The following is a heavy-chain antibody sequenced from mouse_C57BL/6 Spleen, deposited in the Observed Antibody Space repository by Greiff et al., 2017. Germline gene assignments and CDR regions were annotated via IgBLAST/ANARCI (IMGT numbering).Heavy chain of an antibody. CDR3: ARSGGRYCFDY. CDR1: GYTFTSYW. Sequence: QVQLQQPGAELVKPGASVKLSCKASGYTFTSYWMHWVKQRPGRGLEWIGWIDPNSGDTNYNEKFKSKATLTVDKPTSTADMQLSSLTSEDSAVYYCARSGGRYCFDYWGQGTTLTVSS. J-gene: IGHJ2*01. V-gene: IGHV1-72*01. D-gene: IGHD3-1*01. CDR2: IDPNSGDT.